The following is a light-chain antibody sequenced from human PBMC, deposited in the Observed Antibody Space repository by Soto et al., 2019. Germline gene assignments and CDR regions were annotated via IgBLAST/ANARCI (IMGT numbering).Light chain of an antibody. V-gene: IGKV2-28*01. J-gene: IGKJ3*01. Sequence: DIVMTQYPLSLGVTPGEPASISCRSSQSLLHSNGYNYLDWYLQKPGQSPQLLIYLGSNRASGVPDRFSGSGSGTDFTLKISRVEAEDVGFYYCMQSLQTPLTFGPGTKVDIK. CDR3: MQSLQTPLT. CDR2: LGS. CDR1: QSLLHSNGYNY.